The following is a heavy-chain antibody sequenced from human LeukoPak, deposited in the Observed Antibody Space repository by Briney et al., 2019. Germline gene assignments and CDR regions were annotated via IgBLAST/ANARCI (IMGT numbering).Heavy chain of an antibody. CDR1: GFTLVVFG. J-gene: IGHJ4*02. CDR2: INWNGGRT. Sequence: GGPLRFSLAASGFTLVVFGMSWVRQPPGKGLEGVSGINWNGGRTGYADSVKGRFTISRDNAKNSLYLQMNSLRAEDTALYYCAREKYDNSNLFDQWGQGTLVTVSS. CDR3: AREKYDNSNLFDQ. D-gene: IGHD3-22*01. V-gene: IGHV3-20*03.